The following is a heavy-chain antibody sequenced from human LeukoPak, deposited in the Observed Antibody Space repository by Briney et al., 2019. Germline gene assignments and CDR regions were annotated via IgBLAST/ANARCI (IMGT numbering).Heavy chain of an antibody. CDR1: GFTFSTYS. V-gene: IGHV3-21*01. D-gene: IGHD1-14*01. CDR3: ARHEPVITLSSYYYGMDV. J-gene: IGHJ6*02. CDR2: ISTSSTYI. Sequence: PGGPLRLSCAASGFTFSTYSMNWVRQAPGKGLEWVSSISTSSTYIYYADSVKGRFTISRDNAKNSLYLQMNSLRAEDTAVYYCARHEPVITLSSYYYGMDVWGPGTTVTVSS.